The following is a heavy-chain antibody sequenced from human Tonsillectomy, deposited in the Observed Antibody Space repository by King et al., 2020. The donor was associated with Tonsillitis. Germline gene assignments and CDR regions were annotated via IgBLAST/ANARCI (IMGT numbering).Heavy chain of an antibody. CDR3: AKGHLSIRGLTDY. Sequence: VQLVESGGGVVQPGRSLRLSCAASGFTFSDYGIHWIRQAPGKGLEWVAVISYDGRIKYYADSVKGRFTISRDRSTSTVYLQMSGLTAEDTAVYHCAKGHLSIRGLTDYWGQGTLVTVSS. CDR1: GFTFSDYG. J-gene: IGHJ4*02. CDR2: ISYDGRIK. D-gene: IGHD3-10*01. V-gene: IGHV3-30*18.